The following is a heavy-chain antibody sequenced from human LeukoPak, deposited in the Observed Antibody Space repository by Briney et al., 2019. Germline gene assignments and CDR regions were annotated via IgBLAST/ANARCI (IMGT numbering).Heavy chain of an antibody. CDR1: GGSFSGYY. CDR2: INHSGST. J-gene: IGHJ4*02. V-gene: IGHV4-34*01. D-gene: IGHD5-12*01. CDR3: ARGGRGSTYDY. Sequence: SETLSLTCAVYGGSFSGYYWSWIRQPPGKGLEWIGEINHSGSTNYNPSLKSRVTISVDTSKNQFSLKLSSVTAADTAVYYCARGGRGSTYDYWGQGTLVTVSS.